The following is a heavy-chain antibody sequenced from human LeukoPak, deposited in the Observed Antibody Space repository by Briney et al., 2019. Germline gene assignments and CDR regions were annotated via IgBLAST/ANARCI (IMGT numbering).Heavy chain of an antibody. CDR2: ISGSGGST. J-gene: IGHJ4*02. V-gene: IGHV3-23*01. CDR3: AKGGGDYSKGIDY. CDR1: GFTFSSYA. D-gene: IGHD4-11*01. Sequence: PGGSLRLSCAASGFTFSSYAMSWVRQAPGKGLEWVSAISGSGGSTYYADSVEGRFTISRDNSKNTLYLQMNSLRAEDTAVYYCAKGGGDYSKGIDYWGQGTLVTVSS.